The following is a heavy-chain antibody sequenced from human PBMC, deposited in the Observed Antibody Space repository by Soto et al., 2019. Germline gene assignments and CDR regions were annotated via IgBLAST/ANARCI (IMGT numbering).Heavy chain of an antibody. V-gene: IGHV3-23*01. CDR1: GFTFSDYG. CDR2: IDGSGFSA. D-gene: IGHD3-10*01. Sequence: GGSLRLSCAASGFTFSDYGMSWVRQAPGKGLEWVSTIDGSGFSAYYADSVKGRFTISRDNSKNTLYLQMNTLRAEDTAVYYCAKAGPGAGSYVDYWGQGTMVTVYS. CDR3: AKAGPGAGSYVDY. J-gene: IGHJ4*02.